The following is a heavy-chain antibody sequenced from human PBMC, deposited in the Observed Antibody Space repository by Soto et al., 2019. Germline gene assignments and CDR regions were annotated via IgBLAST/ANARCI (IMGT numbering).Heavy chain of an antibody. D-gene: IGHD2-8*01. CDR2: INPKSGGT. Sequence: AAVRVSCKASGYSFTDYHIHWVRQAPGQGLEWLGRINPKSGGTSTAQKFQGWVTMTTDTSISTASMELTRLTSDDTAIYYCARGDSTDCSNGVCSFFYNHDMDVWGQGTTVTVSS. V-gene: IGHV1-2*04. CDR1: GYSFTDYH. J-gene: IGHJ6*02. CDR3: ARGDSTDCSNGVCSFFYNHDMDV.